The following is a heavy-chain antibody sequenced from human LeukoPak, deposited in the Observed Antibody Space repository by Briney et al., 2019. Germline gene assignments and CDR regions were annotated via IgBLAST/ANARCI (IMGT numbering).Heavy chain of an antibody. CDR1: GYTFTSYA. V-gene: IGHV7-4-1*02. J-gene: IGHJ4*01. CDR3: ARDSYYYDSSGYYGTDNGDFDY. Sequence: ASVKASCKASGYTFTSYAMNWVRQAPGQGLEWMGWINTNTGNPTYAQGFTGRFVFSLDTSVSTAYLQISSLKAEDTAVYYCARDSYYYDSSGYYGTDNGDFDYWGQGTLATVSS. D-gene: IGHD3-22*01. CDR2: INTNTGNP.